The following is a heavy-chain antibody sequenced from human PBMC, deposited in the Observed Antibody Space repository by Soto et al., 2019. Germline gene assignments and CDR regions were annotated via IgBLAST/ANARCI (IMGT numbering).Heavy chain of an antibody. Sequence: EVQLVESGGGLVQPGGSLRLSCAASGFTVSSKYMSWVRQAPGKGLEWVSVVYSGGSTNNTDSVKGRFTISRDNSKNTLFLQMESLRAVDTAVYYCAGGGTYTRAFFYWGQGTMVTVSS. V-gene: IGHV3-66*01. CDR1: GFTVSSKY. J-gene: IGHJ4*02. CDR3: AGGGTYTRAFFY. D-gene: IGHD3-16*01. CDR2: VYSGGST.